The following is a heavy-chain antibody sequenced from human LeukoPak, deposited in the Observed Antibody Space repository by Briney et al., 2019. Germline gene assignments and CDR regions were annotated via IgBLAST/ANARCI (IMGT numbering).Heavy chain of an antibody. CDR3: ARYSGSSRIFDS. D-gene: IGHD6-6*01. V-gene: IGHV6-1*01. CDR1: GDSVSSNSGA. CDR2: TYYRSKWYN. J-gene: IGHJ4*02. Sequence: SQTLSRTCAISGDSVSSNSGAWNWFRQSPSRGLEWLGRTYYRSKWYNDYAVSVNSRITITPDTSKNQFSLHLNSVTPEDTAVYYCARYSGSSRIFDSLGQGTQVTVSS.